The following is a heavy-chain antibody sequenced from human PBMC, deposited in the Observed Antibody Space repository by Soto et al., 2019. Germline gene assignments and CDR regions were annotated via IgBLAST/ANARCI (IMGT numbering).Heavy chain of an antibody. CDR1: GYSFTAYC. D-gene: IGHD1-26*01. CDR2: INPNSGGT. V-gene: IGHV1-2*02. CDR3: ARSSGTYSDFDY. Sequence: ASVKVSCKASGYSFTAYCVHWVRQAPGQGLEWMGWINPNSGGTNYAQRFQGRVAMTTDTSTNTAYMELNSLKSDDTALYFCARSSGTYSDFDYWGQGTQVT. J-gene: IGHJ4*01.